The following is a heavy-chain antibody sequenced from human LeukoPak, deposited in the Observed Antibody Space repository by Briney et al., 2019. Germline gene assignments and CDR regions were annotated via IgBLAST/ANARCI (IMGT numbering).Heavy chain of an antibody. CDR3: ARDPLKYYDILTGYNWFDP. V-gene: IGHV3-30-3*01. CDR2: ISYDGSNK. J-gene: IGHJ5*02. Sequence: PGGSLRLSCAASGFTFSNYAMHWVRQTPGKGLEWVAIISYDGSNKFYADSVKGRFTISRDNSRNTLYLQMNSLRAEDTAVYYCARDPLKYYDILTGYNWFDPWGQGTLVTVSS. CDR1: GFTFSNYA. D-gene: IGHD3-9*01.